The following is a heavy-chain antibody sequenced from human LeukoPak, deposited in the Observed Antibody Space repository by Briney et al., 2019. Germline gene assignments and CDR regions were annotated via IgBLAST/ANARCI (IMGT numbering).Heavy chain of an antibody. D-gene: IGHD1-26*01. CDR1: GGSISSGSYY. CDR3: AGGGLVQNPRYNWFDP. Sequence: SKTLSLTCTVSGGSISSGSYYWGWIRQPPGKGLEWIASMYYSGTTFYSPSLKSRVTISVDTSKNQLSLKLGSVTAADTAVYYCAGGGLVQNPRYNWFDPWGQGTLVTVSS. J-gene: IGHJ5*02. V-gene: IGHV4-39*01. CDR2: MYYSGTT.